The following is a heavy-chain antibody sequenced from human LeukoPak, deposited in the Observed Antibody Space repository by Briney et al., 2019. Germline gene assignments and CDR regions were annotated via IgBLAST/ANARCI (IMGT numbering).Heavy chain of an antibody. Sequence: SETLSLTCTVSGCSISSGYYWVWIRQPPGKGLEWIGSIYHSGSTYYNPSLKSRVTTSADTSKNQFSLKLSSVTAADTAVYYCARDNDYCMDVWGKGTTVTVSS. CDR3: ARDNDYCMDV. CDR1: GCSISSGYY. CDR2: IYHSGST. V-gene: IGHV4-38-2*02. J-gene: IGHJ6*03.